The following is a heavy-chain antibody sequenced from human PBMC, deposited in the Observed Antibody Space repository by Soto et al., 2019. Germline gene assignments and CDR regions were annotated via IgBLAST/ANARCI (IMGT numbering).Heavy chain of an antibody. CDR1: GFTFSSYS. J-gene: IGHJ5*02. D-gene: IGHD3-10*01. CDR2: FRTGGDDATT. CDR3: AKKANPGPGSQYSDT. Sequence: EVQLLESGGGLVQPGGSLRLSCAASGFTFSSYSMSWVRQAPGKGLEWVSGFRTGGDDATTYYADSVKGRFTISRDNSKNMLFLKMNRRRAEETPIYFGAKKANPGPGSQYSDTWGQGTLVTVSS. V-gene: IGHV3-23*01.